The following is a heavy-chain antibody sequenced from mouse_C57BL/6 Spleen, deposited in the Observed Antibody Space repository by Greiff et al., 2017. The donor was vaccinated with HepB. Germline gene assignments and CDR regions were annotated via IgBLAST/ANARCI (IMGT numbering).Heavy chain of an antibody. CDR2: IYPGSGNT. Sequence: VQLQESGAELVRPGASVKLSCKASGYTFTDYYINWVKQRPGQGLEWIARIYPGSGNTYYNEKFKGKATLTAEKSSSTAYMQLSSLTSEDSAVYFCAREELLPHGYFDVWGTGTTVTVSS. CDR1: GYTFTDYY. V-gene: IGHV1-76*01. CDR3: AREELLPHGYFDV. D-gene: IGHD5-5*01. J-gene: IGHJ1*03.